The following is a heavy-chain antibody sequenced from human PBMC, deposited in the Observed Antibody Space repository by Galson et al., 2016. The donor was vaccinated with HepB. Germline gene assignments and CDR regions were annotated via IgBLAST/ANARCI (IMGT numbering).Heavy chain of an antibody. V-gene: IGHV3-7*01. Sequence: SLRLSCAASGFSLSSYWMSWVRQAPGTGLEWVANVKYDGSEKYNVDSVKGRFTISRDNAKNSMSLQMNSLSAEDTAVYYCVRDGSGGWHFDNWGQGTLITVSS. CDR2: VKYDGSEK. CDR1: GFSLSSYW. D-gene: IGHD6-19*01. CDR3: VRDGSGGWHFDN. J-gene: IGHJ4*02.